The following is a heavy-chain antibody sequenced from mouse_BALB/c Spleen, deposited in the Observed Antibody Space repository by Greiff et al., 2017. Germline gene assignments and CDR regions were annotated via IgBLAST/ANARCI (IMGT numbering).Heavy chain of an antibody. CDR3: ARGGQYHY. CDR1: GFSLTSYG. Sequence: VQGVESGPGLVAPSQSLSITCTVSGFSLTSYGVHWVRQPPGKGLEWLGVIWAGGSTNYNSALMSRLSISKDNSKSQVFLKMNSLQTDDTAMYYCARGGQYHYWGQGTLVTVSA. J-gene: IGHJ3*01. CDR2: IWAGGST. D-gene: IGHD5-1-1*01. V-gene: IGHV2-9*02.